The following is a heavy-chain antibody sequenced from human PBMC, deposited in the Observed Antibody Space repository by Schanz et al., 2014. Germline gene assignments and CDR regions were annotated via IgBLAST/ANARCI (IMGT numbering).Heavy chain of an antibody. D-gene: IGHD3-9*01. J-gene: IGHJ3*01. CDR1: GYSFTTYG. V-gene: IGHV1-18*01. Sequence: QVQLVQSAPEVKKPGASVKVSCKASGYSFTTYGLNWVRQAPGQGPEWMGWISAFDDKTDYAQNFQGRLIMTTDTSATTVYMELRGLTSDDTAVYYCAQATTIITGGAFDVWGQGTMVTVSS. CDR3: AQATTIITGGAFDV. CDR2: ISAFDDKT.